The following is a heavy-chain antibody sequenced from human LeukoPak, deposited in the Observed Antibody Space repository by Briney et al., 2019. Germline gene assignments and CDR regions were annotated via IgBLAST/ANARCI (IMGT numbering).Heavy chain of an antibody. V-gene: IGHV3-48*03. J-gene: IGHJ4*02. D-gene: IGHD4-11*01. CDR3: ARGHSNYGDYFDY. CDR2: ISSSGSTI. Sequence: GGSLRLSCSASGFTFSSYEMNWVRQAPGKGLEWVSYISSSGSTIYYADSVKGRFTISRDNAKNSLYLQMNSLRAEDTAVYYCARGHSNYGDYFDYWGQGTLVTVSS. CDR1: GFTFSSYE.